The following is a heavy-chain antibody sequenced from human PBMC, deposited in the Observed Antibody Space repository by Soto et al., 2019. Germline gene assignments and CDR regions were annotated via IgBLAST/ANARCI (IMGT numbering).Heavy chain of an antibody. CDR1: GFIVSKYT. CDR2: ISASGGAT. CDR3: AKDPNGDYGGGFEF. Sequence: GEALRLSCASSGFIVSKYTMSWGRHAPGKGLEWVSGISASGGATYYADSVTGRFTISRDKSKNTHSLQINRLRAADAAVYYCAKDPNGDYGGGFEFRGQGTMVTV. V-gene: IGHV3-23*01. D-gene: IGHD4-17*01. J-gene: IGHJ3*01.